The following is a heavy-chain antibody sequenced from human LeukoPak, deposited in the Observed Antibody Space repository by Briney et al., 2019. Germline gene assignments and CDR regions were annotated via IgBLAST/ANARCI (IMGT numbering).Heavy chain of an antibody. CDR2: INHSGST. J-gene: IGHJ6*03. CDR1: GGSISPSY. Sequence: SETLSLTCTVSGGSISPSYWSWIRQPPGKGLEWIGEINHSGSTNYNPSLKSRVTISVDTSKNQFSLKLSSVTAADTAVYYCARLNSQRVGAGRYFDWLRGNYYYYMDVWGKGTTVTISS. D-gene: IGHD3-9*01. CDR3: ARLNSQRVGAGRYFDWLRGNYYYYMDV. V-gene: IGHV4-34*01.